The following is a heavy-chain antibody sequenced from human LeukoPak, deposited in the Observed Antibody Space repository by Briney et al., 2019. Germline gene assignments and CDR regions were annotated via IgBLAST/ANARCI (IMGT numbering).Heavy chain of an antibody. V-gene: IGHV4-59*01. D-gene: IGHD6-19*01. CDR3: ARGGWSLDV. CDR1: GVSISPSY. J-gene: IGHJ6*03. CDR2: IHYSGST. Sequence: SETLSLTCTVSGVSISPSYWSWIRQPPGKGLEWIGYIHYSGSTNYNPSLKSRVTISVDTSKNQFSLKLSTVTAADTAIYHCARGGWSLDVWGKGITVTVSS.